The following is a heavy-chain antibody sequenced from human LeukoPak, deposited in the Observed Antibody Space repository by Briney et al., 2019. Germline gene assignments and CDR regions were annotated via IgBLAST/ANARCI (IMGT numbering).Heavy chain of an antibody. D-gene: IGHD1-26*01. Sequence: GGSLRLSCAASGFTFSSHGMHWVRQAPGKGLEWVAVIWYDGSNKYYADSVKGRFTISRDNSKNTLYLQMNSLRAEDTAVYYCASTMGATRSLDYWGQGTLVTVSS. V-gene: IGHV3-33*01. CDR1: GFTFSSHG. J-gene: IGHJ4*02. CDR3: ASTMGATRSLDY. CDR2: IWYDGSNK.